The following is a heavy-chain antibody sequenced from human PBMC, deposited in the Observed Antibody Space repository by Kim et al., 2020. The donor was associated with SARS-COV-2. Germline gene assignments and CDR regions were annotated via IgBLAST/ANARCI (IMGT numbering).Heavy chain of an antibody. Sequence: GGSLRLSCAASGFTVSSNYMSWVRQAPVKGLEWVSVIYSGGSTYYADSVKGRFTISRDNSKNTLYLQMNSLRAEDTAVYYCARGIGGYDCWSGYYTGITFDYWGQGTLVTVSS. CDR1: GFTVSSNY. CDR3: ARGIGGYDCWSGYYTGITFDY. V-gene: IGHV3-66*01. J-gene: IGHJ4*02. D-gene: IGHD3-3*01. CDR2: IYSGGST.